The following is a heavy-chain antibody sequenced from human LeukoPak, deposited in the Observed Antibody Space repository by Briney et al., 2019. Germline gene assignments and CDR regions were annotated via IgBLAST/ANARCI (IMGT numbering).Heavy chain of an antibody. V-gene: IGHV1-69*04. CDR2: IIPILGIA. J-gene: IGHJ6*02. D-gene: IGHD1-20*01. CDR1: GGTFSSYA. CDR3: ARDLTEDYYYYGMDV. Sequence: GASVKVSCKASGGTFSSYAISWVRQAPGQGLEWMGRIIPILGIANYAQKFQGRVTITADKSTSTAYMGLSSLRSEDTAVYYCARDLTEDYYYYGMDVWGQGTTVTVSS.